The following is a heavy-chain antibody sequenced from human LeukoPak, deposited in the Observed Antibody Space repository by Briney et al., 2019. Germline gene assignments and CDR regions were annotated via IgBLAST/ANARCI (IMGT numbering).Heavy chain of an antibody. CDR1: GFTFSDHY. J-gene: IGHJ4*02. Sequence: GGSLRLSCAASGFTFSDHYMDWVRQAPGKGLEWVGRTRNKANSYTTEYAASVKGRFTISRDDSKNSLYLQMNSLKTEDTAVYYCARVSGYYSYFDYWGQGTQVTVSS. D-gene: IGHD3-22*01. CDR3: ARVSGYYSYFDY. V-gene: IGHV3-72*01. CDR2: TRNKANSYTT.